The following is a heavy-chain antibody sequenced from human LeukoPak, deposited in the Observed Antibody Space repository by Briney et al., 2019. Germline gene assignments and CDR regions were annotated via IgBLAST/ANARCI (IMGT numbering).Heavy chain of an antibody. CDR1: GYTFTGYY. CDR2: INPNSGGT. CDR3: ARDRELRGGYSSGWPYYFDY. V-gene: IGHV1-2*02. D-gene: IGHD6-19*01. J-gene: IGHJ4*02. Sequence: ASVKVSCKASGYTFTGYYMHWVRQAPGQGLEWMGWINPNSGGTNYAQKFQGRVTMTRDTSISTAYMELSRLRSDDTAVYYCARDRELRGGYSSGWPYYFDYWGQGTLVTVSS.